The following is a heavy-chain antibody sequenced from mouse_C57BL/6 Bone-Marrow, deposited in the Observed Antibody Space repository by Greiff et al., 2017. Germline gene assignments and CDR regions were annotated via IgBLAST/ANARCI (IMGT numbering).Heavy chain of an antibody. CDR2: ISSGGSYT. J-gene: IGHJ2*01. CDR1: GFTFSSYG. CDR3: AIYPYYFDY. V-gene: IGHV5-6*01. Sequence: EVMLVESGGDLVKPGGSLKLSCAASGFTFSSYGMSWVRQTPDKRLEWVATISSGGSYTYYPDSVKGRFTISRDNAKNTLYLQISSLKSEDTAMSYCAIYPYYFDYWGQGTTLTGSS.